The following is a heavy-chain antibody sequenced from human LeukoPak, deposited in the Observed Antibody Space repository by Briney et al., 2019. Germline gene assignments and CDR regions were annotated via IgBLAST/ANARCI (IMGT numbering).Heavy chain of an antibody. V-gene: IGHV3-48*01. Sequence: GGSLRLSCAVSGFTFSAYSMNWVRQAPGKGLEWVSYISSSSSTIYYADSVKGRFTISRDKAKNSLNLQMDSLRAEDTAVYYCVRNFQGMDVWGQGTTVTVSS. CDR1: GFTFSAYS. CDR2: ISSSSSTI. CDR3: VRNFQGMDV. D-gene: IGHD1-7*01. J-gene: IGHJ6*02.